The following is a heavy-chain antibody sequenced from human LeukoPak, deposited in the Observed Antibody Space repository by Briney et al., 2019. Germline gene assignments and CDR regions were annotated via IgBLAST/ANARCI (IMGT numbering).Heavy chain of an antibody. CDR2: IYHSGST. D-gene: IGHD2-2*01. CDR1: GYSISSGYY. J-gene: IGHJ6*03. Sequence: SETLSLTCAVSGYSISSGYYWGWIRQPPGKGLEWIGSIYHSGSTYYNPSLKSRVTMSVDTAKNQFSLKLSSVTAADTAVYYCARDAPPPDIVVVPAANYYYYYMDVWGKGTTVTVSS. V-gene: IGHV4-38-2*02. CDR3: ARDAPPPDIVVVPAANYYYYYMDV.